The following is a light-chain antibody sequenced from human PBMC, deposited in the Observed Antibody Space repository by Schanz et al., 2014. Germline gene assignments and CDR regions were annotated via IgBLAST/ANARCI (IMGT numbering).Light chain of an antibody. Sequence: QSALTQPASVSASPGQSITISCTGSTTDIGSTYLISWYQQHPGEAPKLMIYDVSNRPSGGSNRFSGSKSGNTASLTISGXXXEDEADYYCSSNGGXXXYVFGTGTKLTVL. V-gene: IGLV2-23*02. CDR2: DVS. J-gene: IGLJ1*01. CDR3: SSNGGXXXYV. CDR1: TTDIGSTYL.